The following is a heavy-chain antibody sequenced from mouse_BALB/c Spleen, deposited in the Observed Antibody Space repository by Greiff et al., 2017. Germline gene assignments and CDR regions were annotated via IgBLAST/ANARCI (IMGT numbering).Heavy chain of an antibody. CDR2: INSNGGST. V-gene: IGHV5-6-3*01. J-gene: IGHJ2*01. CDR1: GFTFSSYG. Sequence: EVQLVESGGGLVQPGGSLKLSCAASGFTFSSYGMSWVRQTPDKRLELVATINSNGGSTYYPDSVKGRFTISRDNAKNTLYLQMSSLKSEDTAMYYCARGALPEEGDYFDYWGQGTTLTVSS. CDR3: ARGALPEEGDYFDY. D-gene: IGHD2-1*01.